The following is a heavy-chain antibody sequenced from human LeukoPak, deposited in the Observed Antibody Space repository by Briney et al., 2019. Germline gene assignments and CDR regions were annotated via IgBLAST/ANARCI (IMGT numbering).Heavy chain of an antibody. CDR3: ARGRLLWFGELSHPDYYYGMDV. J-gene: IGHJ6*02. V-gene: IGHV4-34*01. CDR1: GGSFSGYY. CDR2: INHSGST. D-gene: IGHD3-10*01. Sequence: PSETLSLTCAVYGGSFSGYYWSWIRQPPGKGLEWIGEINHSGSTNYNPSLKSRVTISVDTPKNQFSLKLSSVTAADTAVYYCARGRLLWFGELSHPDYYYGMDVWGQGTTVTVSS.